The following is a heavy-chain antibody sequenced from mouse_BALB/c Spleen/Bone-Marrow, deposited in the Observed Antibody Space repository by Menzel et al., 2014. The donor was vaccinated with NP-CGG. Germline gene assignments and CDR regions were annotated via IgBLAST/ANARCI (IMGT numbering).Heavy chain of an antibody. Sequence: VQLQESGAELMKPGASVKISCKATGYIFSNYWIGWVKQRPGHGLEWIGEILPGSGTANYNEKFKGKATFTADTSSNTAYMQLSSLTSGDSALYYCARASVVPYYFDFWGQGTTLTVSS. V-gene: IGHV1-9*01. CDR2: ILPGSGTA. J-gene: IGHJ2*01. CDR1: GYIFSNYW. D-gene: IGHD1-1*01. CDR3: ARASVVPYYFDF.